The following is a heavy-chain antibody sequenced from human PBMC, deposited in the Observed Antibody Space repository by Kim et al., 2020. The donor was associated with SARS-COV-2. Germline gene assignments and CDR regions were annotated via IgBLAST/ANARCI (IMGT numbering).Heavy chain of an antibody. CDR1: GFTFSSYA. V-gene: IGHV3-30*04. Sequence: GGSLRLSCAASGFTFSSYAMHWVRQAPGKGLEWVAVISYDGSNKYYADSVKGRFTISRDNSKNTLYLQMNSLRPEDTAVYYCARDFRYYDILTGYSLALTYYDYYYYMDVWGKGTTVTVSS. J-gene: IGHJ6*03. CDR3: ARDFRYYDILTGYSLALTYYDYYYYMDV. CDR2: ISYDGSNK. D-gene: IGHD3-9*01.